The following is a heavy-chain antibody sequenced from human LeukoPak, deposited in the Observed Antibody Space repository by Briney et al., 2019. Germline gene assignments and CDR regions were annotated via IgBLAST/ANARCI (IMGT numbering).Heavy chain of an antibody. CDR1: GYTFTSYG. D-gene: IGHD3-16*01. J-gene: IGHJ4*02. CDR3: ARGVWAAHYYFDY. CDR2: INTNTGNP. Sequence: GASVKVSCKASGYTFTSYGISWARQAPGQGLEWMGWINTNTGNPTYAQGFTGRFVFSLDTSVSTAYLQISSLKAEDTAVYYCARGVWAAHYYFDYWGQGTLVTVSS. V-gene: IGHV7-4-1*02.